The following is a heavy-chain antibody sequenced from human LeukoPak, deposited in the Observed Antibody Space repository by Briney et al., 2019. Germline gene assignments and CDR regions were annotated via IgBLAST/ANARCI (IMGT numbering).Heavy chain of an antibody. CDR2: INHSGST. D-gene: IGHD3-10*01. CDR3: ARGRRGVRNWFDP. J-gene: IGHJ5*02. CDR1: GGSFSGYY. V-gene: IGHV4-34*01. Sequence: SETLSLTCAVYGGSFSGYYWSWIRQPPGKGLEWIGEINHSGSTNYNPSLKSRVTISVDTSKNQFSLKLSSVTAADTAVYYCARGRRGVRNWFDPWGQGTLVTVSS.